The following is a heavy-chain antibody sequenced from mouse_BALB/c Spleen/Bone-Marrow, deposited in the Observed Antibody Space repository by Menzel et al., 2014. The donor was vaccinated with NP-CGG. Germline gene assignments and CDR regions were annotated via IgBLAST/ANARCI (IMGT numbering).Heavy chain of an antibody. CDR3: ARTYYRYGAYYFDC. J-gene: IGHJ2*01. V-gene: IGHV3-6*02. CDR1: GYSITSGYF. Sequence: VQLKESGPGPVKPSQSLSLPCSVTGYSITSGYFWNWIRQFPGNKLEWMGYISFDGSNNYNPSLKNRISITRDTSKNQFFLKLSSVTTEDSSTYYCARTYYRYGAYYFDCWGQGTTLTVSS. CDR2: ISFDGSN. D-gene: IGHD2-14*01.